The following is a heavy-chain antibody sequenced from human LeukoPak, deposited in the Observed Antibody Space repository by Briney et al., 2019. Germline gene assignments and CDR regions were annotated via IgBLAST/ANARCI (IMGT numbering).Heavy chain of an antibody. Sequence: ASVKVSCKTSGYTFTGYFIHWVRQAPGQGLEWMGWINPDSGGTNFAQKFQGRVTVSRDTSISTAYMELSRLRSDDTAVYYCAKESRGWHFDYWGQGTLVTVSS. CDR2: INPDSGGT. D-gene: IGHD6-19*01. CDR3: AKESRGWHFDY. V-gene: IGHV1-2*02. CDR1: GYTFTGYF. J-gene: IGHJ4*02.